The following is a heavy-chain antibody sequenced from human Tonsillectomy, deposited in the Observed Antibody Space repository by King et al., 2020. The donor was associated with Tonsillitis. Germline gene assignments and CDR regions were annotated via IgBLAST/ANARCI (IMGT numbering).Heavy chain of an antibody. CDR2: IDPRDSDT. J-gene: IGHJ6*02. D-gene: IGHD2-2*01. CDR1: GYSFSSYW. Sequence: VQLVESGAEVKKPGESLRISCKGSGYSFSSYWINWVRQMPGKGLEWMGRIDPRDSDTDYSPSCQGHVTISADKSINTAYLQWSSLMASDTAMYYCARQRRGGYHPYYYYGMDVWGQGATVPVSS. CDR3: ARQRRGGYHPYYYYGMDV. V-gene: IGHV5-10-1*03.